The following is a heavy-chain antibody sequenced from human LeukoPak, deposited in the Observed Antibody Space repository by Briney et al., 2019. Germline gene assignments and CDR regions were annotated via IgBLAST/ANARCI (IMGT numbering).Heavy chain of an antibody. CDR1: GFTVSSNY. CDR3: ARVVLSGLNAFDI. D-gene: IGHD3-16*01. CDR2: IYSGGST. V-gene: IGHV3-66*01. Sequence: SGGSLRLSCAASGFTVSSNYMSWVRQAPGKGLEWVSVIYSGGSTYYADSVKGRFTISRDNSKNTLYLQMNSLRAEDTAVYYCARVVLSGLNAFDIWGQGTMVTVSS. J-gene: IGHJ3*02.